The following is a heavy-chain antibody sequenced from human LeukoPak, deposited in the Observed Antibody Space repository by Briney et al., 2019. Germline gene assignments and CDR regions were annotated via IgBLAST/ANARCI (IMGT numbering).Heavy chain of an antibody. Sequence: SETLSLTCSVSGGSTSSYSWTWIRQPPGKGLEWIGFIDYSGSSNYNPSLKSRVTISADPSKNHFSLNLTSVTAADTAVYFCARDHPVADWAADIWGRGTMVTVSS. CDR2: IDYSGSS. CDR3: ARDHPVADWAADI. CDR1: GGSTSSYS. J-gene: IGHJ3*02. D-gene: IGHD3-9*01. V-gene: IGHV4-59*01.